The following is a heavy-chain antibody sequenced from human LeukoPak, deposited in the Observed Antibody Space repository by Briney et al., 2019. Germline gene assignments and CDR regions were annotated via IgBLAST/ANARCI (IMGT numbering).Heavy chain of an antibody. CDR1: GFTFSSYW. CDR3: AREGREQLVPFDY. V-gene: IGHV3-7*01. J-gene: IGHJ4*02. D-gene: IGHD6-6*01. Sequence: GGSLRRSCAASGFTFSSYWMSWVRQAPGKGLEWVANIKQDGSEKYYVDSVKGRFTISRDNAKNSLYLQMNSLRAEDTAVYYCAREGREQLVPFDYWGQGTLVTVSS. CDR2: IKQDGSEK.